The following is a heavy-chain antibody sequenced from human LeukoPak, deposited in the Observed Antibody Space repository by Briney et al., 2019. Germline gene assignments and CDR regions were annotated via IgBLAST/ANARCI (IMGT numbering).Heavy chain of an antibody. CDR1: GGSFSGYY. D-gene: IGHD3-3*01. J-gene: IGHJ5*02. V-gene: IGHV4-34*01. Sequence: SETLSLTCAVYGGSFSGYYWSWIRQPPGKGLEWIGEINHSGSTNYNPSLKSRVTISVDTSKNQFSLKLSSVTAADTAVYYCARGPYDFWSGYYIWFDPRGQGTLVTVSS. CDR3: ARGPYDFWSGYYIWFDP. CDR2: INHSGST.